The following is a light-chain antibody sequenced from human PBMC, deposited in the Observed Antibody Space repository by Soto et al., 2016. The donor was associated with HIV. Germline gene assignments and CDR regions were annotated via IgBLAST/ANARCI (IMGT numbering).Light chain of an antibody. CDR3: QQSYSTWT. Sequence: DILMTQSPSSLSASVGDRVTITCRASQAIRNALGWYQQKPGKAPKRLIHATSSLQSGVPSRFSGSGSGTDFTLTISSLQVEDFATYYCQQSYSTWTFGQGTKVEIK. CDR2: ATS. J-gene: IGKJ1*01. CDR1: QAIRNA. V-gene: IGKV1-39*01.